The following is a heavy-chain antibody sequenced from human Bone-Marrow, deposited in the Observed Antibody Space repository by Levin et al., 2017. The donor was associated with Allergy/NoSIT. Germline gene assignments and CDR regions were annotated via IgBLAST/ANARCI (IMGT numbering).Heavy chain of an antibody. CDR3: ARGQYRRGYSGYAYEFDP. CDR1: GYTFTDYY. D-gene: IGHD5-12*01. V-gene: IGHV1-2*02. J-gene: IGHJ5*02. Sequence: ASVKVSCKASGYTFTDYYMHWVRQAPGQGLEWMGWINPNSGGTNYAQTFQGRVTMTRDTSISTAYMELSRLRSDDTAVYYCARGQYRRGYSGYAYEFDPWGQGTLVTVSS. CDR2: INPNSGGT.